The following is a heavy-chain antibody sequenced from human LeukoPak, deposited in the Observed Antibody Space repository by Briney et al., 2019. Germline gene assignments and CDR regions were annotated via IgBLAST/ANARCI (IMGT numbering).Heavy chain of an antibody. D-gene: IGHD2-2*01. V-gene: IGHV1-69-2*01. Sequence: ASVKVSCKASGFTFIDYYIHWVQQAPGKGLEWMGRVNPEDGERTYAGKFQGRVTITADTSTGTAYMGLSGLRSEDTAVYYCATEGYCTGISCYRSWGQGTLVTVSS. CDR3: ATEGYCTGISCYRS. CDR2: VNPEDGER. J-gene: IGHJ5*02. CDR1: GFTFIDYY.